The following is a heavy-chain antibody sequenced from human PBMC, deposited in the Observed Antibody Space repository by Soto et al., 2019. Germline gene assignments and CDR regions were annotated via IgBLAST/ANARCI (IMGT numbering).Heavy chain of an antibody. D-gene: IGHD3-16*01. V-gene: IGHV4-59*01. CDR3: ARGFGGLGPSFFGMDV. Sequence: QLQLQESGPGLVKASETLSLTCTVSGGSISAYHWSWVRQSPGKGLEWIGYFYDSGTTDYNPALKSRDTISGETSKNNFSLNLRSVTAADTAAYYCARGFGGLGPSFFGMDVWGQGTTVIVSS. J-gene: IGHJ6*02. CDR2: FYDSGTT. CDR1: GGSISAYH.